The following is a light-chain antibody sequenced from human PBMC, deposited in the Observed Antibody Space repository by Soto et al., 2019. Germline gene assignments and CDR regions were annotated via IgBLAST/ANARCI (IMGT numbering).Light chain of an antibody. V-gene: IGKV1-9*01. J-gene: IGKJ4*01. CDR1: QGINSY. Sequence: DIQLTQSPSLLSASVGDRVTIACRSSQGINSYLAWYQQKPGKAPKLLIYSASTLQSGVPSRFSGSGSGTEFTLTISSLQPEDFATYYCQQFTRYPPTFGGGTKVGIK. CDR2: SAS. CDR3: QQFTRYPPT.